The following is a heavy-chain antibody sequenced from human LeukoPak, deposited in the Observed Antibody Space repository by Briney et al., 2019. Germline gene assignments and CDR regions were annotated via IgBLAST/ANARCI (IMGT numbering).Heavy chain of an antibody. Sequence: GGSLRLSCAASGFTFSSYAMSWVRQAPGKGLEWVSIMSGSGGSTYYADSVKGRFTISRDNSKNTLHLQMNSLRAEDTAVYYCARDRHGSSWYPYGMDVWGQGTTVTVSS. D-gene: IGHD6-13*01. J-gene: IGHJ6*02. V-gene: IGHV3-23*01. CDR2: MSGSGGST. CDR1: GFTFSSYA. CDR3: ARDRHGSSWYPYGMDV.